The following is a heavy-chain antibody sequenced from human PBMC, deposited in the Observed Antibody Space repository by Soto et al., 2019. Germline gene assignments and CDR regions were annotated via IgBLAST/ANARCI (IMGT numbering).Heavy chain of an antibody. J-gene: IGHJ5*02. V-gene: IGHV3-21*01. D-gene: IGHD1-1*01. CDR1: GFTFSSYD. Sequence: EVQLVESGGGLVKPGGSLRLSCAASGFTFSSYDMNWVRQAPGKGLEYVSSITTSGSYIYYGDSVRGRFTISRDNANNSLFLQMDSLRAEDTAVYNCVRSGTAPMLRHNWFDPWGQGTLVTVSS. CDR2: ITTSGSYI. CDR3: VRSGTAPMLRHNWFDP.